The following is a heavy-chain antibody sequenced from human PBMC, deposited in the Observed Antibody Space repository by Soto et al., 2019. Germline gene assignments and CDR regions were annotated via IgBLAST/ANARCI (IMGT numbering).Heavy chain of an antibody. V-gene: IGHV4-4*02. CDR3: ASTYDSSGYYVVY. D-gene: IGHD3-22*01. J-gene: IGHJ4*02. CDR1: GGSISSSNW. Sequence: SETLSLTCAVSGGSISSSNWWSWVRQPPGKGLERIGEIYHSGSTNYNPSLKSRVTISVDKSKNQFSLKLSSVTAADTAVYYCASTYDSSGYYVVYWGQGTLVTVSS. CDR2: IYHSGST.